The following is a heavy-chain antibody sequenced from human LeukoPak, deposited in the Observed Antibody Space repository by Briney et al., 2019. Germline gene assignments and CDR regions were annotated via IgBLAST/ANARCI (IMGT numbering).Heavy chain of an antibody. Sequence: ASVKVSFKASGYTFTSSYIHWVRQAPGQGLEWMGWIIPISGDTNYAQKFQGRVTMTRDTSISTAYMELTSLRSDDTAVYYCASDQVVRGDDLDAWGQGTLVTVSS. V-gene: IGHV1-2*02. CDR2: IIPISGDT. D-gene: IGHD3-10*01. CDR3: ASDQVVRGDDLDA. J-gene: IGHJ5*02. CDR1: GYTFTSSY.